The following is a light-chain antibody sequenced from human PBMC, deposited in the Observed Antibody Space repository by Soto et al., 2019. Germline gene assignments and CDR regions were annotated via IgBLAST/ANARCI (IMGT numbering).Light chain of an antibody. CDR1: QSVRDN. J-gene: IGKJ4*01. CDR3: QQYDEWPLT. Sequence: EIVMTQSPAILSVSPGERATLSCRASQSVRDNLAWYQQKPGQAPRLLIYGTSTRSTGLPARFSGSGSETEFTLTIGSLQSEDFAVYYCQQYDEWPLTFGGGTKVEIK. CDR2: GTS. V-gene: IGKV3-15*01.